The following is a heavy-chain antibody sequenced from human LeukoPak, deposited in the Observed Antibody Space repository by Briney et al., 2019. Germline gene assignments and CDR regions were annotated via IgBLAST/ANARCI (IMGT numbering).Heavy chain of an antibody. CDR1: GGSISSNNFY. Sequence: SETLSLTCSVSGGSISSNNFYWGWIRQPPGKGLEWIRSINYSGSTHYNASLKSRVTISVDTSKNQFSLMLSSVTAADTAVYYCARREGPPKNFDFWGQGSLVTVSS. CDR3: ARREGPPKNFDF. CDR2: INYSGST. V-gene: IGHV4-39*01. J-gene: IGHJ4*02.